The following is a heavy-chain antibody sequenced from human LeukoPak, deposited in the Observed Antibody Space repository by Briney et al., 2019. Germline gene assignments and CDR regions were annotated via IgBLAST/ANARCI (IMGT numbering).Heavy chain of an antibody. D-gene: IGHD4-17*01. V-gene: IGHV3-11*03. J-gene: IGHJ5*02. CDR3: ARMGYHDYGDYSWFDP. CDR2: ISSSSSYT. Sequence: GGSLRLSCAASGFTFSDYYMSWIRQAPGKGLEWVSYISSSSSYTNYADSVKGRFTISRDNAKNSLFLQMNSLRAEDTAVYYCARMGYHDYGDYSWFDPWGQGTLVTVSS. CDR1: GFTFSDYY.